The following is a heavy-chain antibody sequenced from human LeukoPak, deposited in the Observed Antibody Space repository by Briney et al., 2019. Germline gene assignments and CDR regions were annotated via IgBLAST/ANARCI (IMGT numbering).Heavy chain of an antibody. J-gene: IGHJ4*02. D-gene: IGHD2-21*01. V-gene: IGHV5-51*01. Sequence: GESLKISCKGSGYSFTSYWIGWVRQMPGKGLDWMGNIYPGDSDTRYSPSFQGQVTISADKSISTAYLQWSSLKASDTAMYYCARRIQSASGIIAYWGQGTLVTVSS. CDR3: ARRIQSASGIIAY. CDR1: GYSFTSYW. CDR2: IYPGDSDT.